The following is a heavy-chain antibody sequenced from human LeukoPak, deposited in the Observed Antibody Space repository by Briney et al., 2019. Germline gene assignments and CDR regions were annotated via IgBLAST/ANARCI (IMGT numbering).Heavy chain of an antibody. Sequence: GGSLRLSCAASGFTFNSYAMSWVRQALGKGLEWVSAISGSGGSTYYADSVKGRFTISRDNSKNTLDLHMHSLRVEDTAIYYCALVGDGAFDTWGQGTMVTVSS. CDR1: GFTFNSYA. V-gene: IGHV3-23*01. CDR2: ISGSGGST. D-gene: IGHD3-16*01. CDR3: ALVGDGAFDT. J-gene: IGHJ3*02.